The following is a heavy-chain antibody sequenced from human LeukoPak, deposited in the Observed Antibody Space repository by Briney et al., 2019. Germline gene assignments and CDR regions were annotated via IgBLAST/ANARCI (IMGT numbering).Heavy chain of an antibody. CDR3: ARLSENKVDDAFDI. V-gene: IGHV4-59*08. D-gene: IGHD2/OR15-2a*01. CDR2: IYYSGNT. Sequence: PSETLSLTCTVSGGSINLYYWNWIRQPPGKGLEWIGYIYYSGNTNYNPSLKSRVTISVDTSKNQFSLKLRSVTAADTAVYYCARLSENKVDDAFDIWGRGTMVTVSA. CDR1: GGSINLYY. J-gene: IGHJ3*02.